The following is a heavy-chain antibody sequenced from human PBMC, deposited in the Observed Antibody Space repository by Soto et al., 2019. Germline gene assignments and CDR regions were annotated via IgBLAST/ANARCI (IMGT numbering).Heavy chain of an antibody. J-gene: IGHJ3*01. V-gene: IGHV1-18*01. D-gene: IGHD3-16*02. Sequence: ASVKVSCKASGYTFTSYGISWVRQAPGQGLEWMGWISAYNGNTNYAQKLQGRVTVTTDTSTSTAYMELRSLRSDDTAVYYCARFYDYIWGSYCYNLPVLHDIHLWGQGTMVTVSS. CDR2: ISAYNGNT. CDR1: GYTFTSYG. CDR3: ARFYDYIWGSYCYNLPVLHDIHL.